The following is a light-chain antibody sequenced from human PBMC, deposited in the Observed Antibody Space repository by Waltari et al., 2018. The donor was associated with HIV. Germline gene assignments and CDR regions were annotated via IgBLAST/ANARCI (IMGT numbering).Light chain of an antibody. Sequence: SNVLTQPPSVSVAPGQTARITCGESNIGIKSVHWYQQQPGQAPVLVVYDNTDRPSGVPDRFSASNSGHTATLTITRVEAGDEADDYCQVWDSRNGHVLFGGGTELTVL. J-gene: IGLJ3*02. CDR2: DNT. CDR1: NIGIKS. CDR3: QVWDSRNGHVL. V-gene: IGLV3-21*02.